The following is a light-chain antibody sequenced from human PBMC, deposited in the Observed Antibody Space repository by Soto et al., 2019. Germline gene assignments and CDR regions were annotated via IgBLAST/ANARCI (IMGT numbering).Light chain of an antibody. J-gene: IGLJ3*02. V-gene: IGLV1-40*01. CDR2: GNS. CDR1: SSNIGAGYD. Sequence: QSVLTQPPSVSGAPGQRVTISCTGSSSNIGAGYDVHWYQQLPGTAPRLLIYGNSNRPSGVPDRFSGSKSGTSASLAITGLQAEDEADYYCQSDDSSRSGEGFGGGTKVTVL. CDR3: QSDDSSRSGEG.